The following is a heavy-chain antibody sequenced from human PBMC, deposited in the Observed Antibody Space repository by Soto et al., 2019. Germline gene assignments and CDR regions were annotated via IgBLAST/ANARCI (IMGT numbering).Heavy chain of an antibody. CDR3: AKDRGLVLSFYFDY. J-gene: IGHJ4*02. Sequence: DVQLVESGGGLVQPGRSLRLSCAASGFTFDDYAMHWVRQAPGKGLEWVSGISWNSGSIGYADSVKGRFTISRDNAKNSLHLQMNSLRAEDTALYYCAKDRGLVLSFYFDYWGQGTLVTVSS. CDR1: GFTFDDYA. D-gene: IGHD6-19*01. CDR2: ISWNSGSI. V-gene: IGHV3-9*01.